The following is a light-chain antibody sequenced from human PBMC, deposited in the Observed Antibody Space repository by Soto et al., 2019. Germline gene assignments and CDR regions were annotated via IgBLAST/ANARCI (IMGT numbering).Light chain of an antibody. CDR1: QTILYTSNNRNY. CDR2: WAS. Sequence: DIVMTQSPDSLAVSLGERATINCKSSQTILYTSNNRNYLAWYQQKSGQPPKLLFSWASTRESGVPERFNASGSGTDFTLTISCLQADDVAIYYCHQYYYTRDTFGQGTRLEI. J-gene: IGKJ2*01. V-gene: IGKV4-1*01. CDR3: HQYYYTRDT.